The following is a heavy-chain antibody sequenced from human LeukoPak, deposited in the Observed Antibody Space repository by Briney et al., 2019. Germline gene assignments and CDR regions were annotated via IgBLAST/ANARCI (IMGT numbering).Heavy chain of an antibody. Sequence: ASVKVSCKASGYTFTSYYMHWVRQAPGQGLEWMGIINPSGGSTSYAQKLQGRVTMTTDTSTSTAYMELGSLRSDDTAVYYCARDSSGWYYYYYYYGMDVWGQGTTVTVSS. D-gene: IGHD6-19*01. CDR2: INPSGGST. CDR1: GYTFTSYY. CDR3: ARDSSGWYYYYYYYGMDV. J-gene: IGHJ6*02. V-gene: IGHV1-46*01.